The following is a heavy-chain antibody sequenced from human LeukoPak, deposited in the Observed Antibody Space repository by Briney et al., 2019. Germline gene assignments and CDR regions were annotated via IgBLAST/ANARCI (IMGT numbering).Heavy chain of an antibody. J-gene: IGHJ5*02. CDR2: INPSGGST. CDR3: ARDLLGFGYYVGGATNWFDP. CDR1: GYSFTSHY. V-gene: IGHV1-46*01. D-gene: IGHD3-10*02. Sequence: ASVKVSCKASGYSFTSHYMHWVRQAPGQGLEWMGLINPSGGSTSYAQKFQGRVTMTRDTSTSTVYMELSSLRSEDTAVYYCARDLLGFGYYVGGATNWFDPWGQGTLVTVSS.